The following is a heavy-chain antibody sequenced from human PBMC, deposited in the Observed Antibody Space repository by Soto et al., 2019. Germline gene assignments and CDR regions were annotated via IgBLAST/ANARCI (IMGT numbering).Heavy chain of an antibody. CDR3: VMVGNYVTPTPQDV. J-gene: IGHJ6*02. Sequence: QVQLVQSGDEVKKPGASVKVSCKAPGYIFVNYGIAWVRQAPGQGLEWMGWISPYTGNTHSASKVQGRLTMTTDTYTSTAYMDLGSLTSDDTGVYFCVMVGNYVTPTPQDVWGQGTTVTVSS. CDR1: GYIFVNYG. CDR2: ISPYTGNT. D-gene: IGHD3-16*01. V-gene: IGHV1-18*01.